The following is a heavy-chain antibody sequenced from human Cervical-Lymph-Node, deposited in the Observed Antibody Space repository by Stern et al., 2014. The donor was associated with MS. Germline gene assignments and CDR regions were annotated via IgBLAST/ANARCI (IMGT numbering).Heavy chain of an antibody. CDR2: IIPFVGTGTV. Sequence: QVQLVQSGADVKKPGSSVRVSCKASGGISWLRQAPGQGLEWMGGIIPFVGTGTVNYAQNFQGRLTIIAATSTNTTYMALSSRRLDDPAVYYCARGAGDNWFDPWGQGTLVSVSS. V-gene: IGHV1-69*06. D-gene: IGHD3-10*01. CDR1: GG. J-gene: IGHJ5*02. CDR3: ARGAGDNWFDP.